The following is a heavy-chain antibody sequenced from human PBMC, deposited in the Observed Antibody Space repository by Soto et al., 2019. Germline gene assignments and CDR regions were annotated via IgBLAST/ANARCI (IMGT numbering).Heavy chain of an antibody. CDR1: GFTFSSYG. Sequence: GGSLRLSCAASGFTFSSYGMHWVRQAPGKGLEWVAVISYDGSNKYYADSVKGRFTISRDNSKNTLYLQMNSLRAEDTAVYYCAKDAAETGDEFFDYWGQGTLVTVSS. CDR3: AKDAAETGDEFFDY. CDR2: ISYDGSNK. V-gene: IGHV3-30*18. D-gene: IGHD7-27*01. J-gene: IGHJ4*02.